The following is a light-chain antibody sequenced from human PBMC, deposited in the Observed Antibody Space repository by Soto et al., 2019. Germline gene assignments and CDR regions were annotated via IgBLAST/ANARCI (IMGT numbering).Light chain of an antibody. V-gene: IGKV3-15*01. CDR1: QSVSGY. CDR3: QRYDNWPLT. J-gene: IGKJ4*01. Sequence: IVLTQSPATLSLSPGERATLSCRASQSVSGYLAWYQQKPGQAPRLLIYDASKRATGVPARFSGSGSGTEFSLTISSLQSEDSAVYYCQRYDNWPLTFGGGTKVDIK. CDR2: DAS.